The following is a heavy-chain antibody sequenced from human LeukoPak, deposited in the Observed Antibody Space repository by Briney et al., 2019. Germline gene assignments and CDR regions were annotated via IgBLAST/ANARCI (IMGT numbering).Heavy chain of an antibody. V-gene: IGHV3-30*18. D-gene: IGHD6-13*01. CDR1: GFTFSSYG. CDR2: ISYDGSNK. Sequence: GGSLRLSCAAFGFTFSSYGMHWVRQAPGKGLEWVAVISYDGSNKYYADSVKGRFTISRDNSKNTLYLQMNSLRAEDTAVYYCAKGGSGSSWYLDYWGQGTLVTVSS. CDR3: AKGGSGSSWYLDY. J-gene: IGHJ4*02.